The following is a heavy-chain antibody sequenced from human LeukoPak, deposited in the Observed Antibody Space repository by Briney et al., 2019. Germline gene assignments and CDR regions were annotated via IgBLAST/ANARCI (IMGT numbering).Heavy chain of an antibody. CDR2: ISYDGSNK. CDR1: GFTFSSYA. Sequence: PGGYLRLSCAASGFTFSSYAMHWVRQAPGKGLEWVAVISYDGSNKYYADSVKSRFTISRDHSKNTLYLQMNSLRAADTAVDYCARDAVVLSPDYYYYMDVWGKGTTVTVSS. J-gene: IGHJ6*03. V-gene: IGHV3-30*04. CDR3: ARDAVVLSPDYYYYMDV. D-gene: IGHD2-8*02.